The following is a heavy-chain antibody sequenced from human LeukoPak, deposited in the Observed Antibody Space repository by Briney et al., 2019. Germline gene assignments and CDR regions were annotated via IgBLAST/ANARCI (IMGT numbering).Heavy chain of an antibody. J-gene: IGHJ4*02. CDR3: ARVQYSSSWRTSDY. V-gene: IGHV4-31*03. Sequence: SETLSLTCTVSGGSISSGGYYWSWIRQHPGKGLEWTGYIYYSGSTYYNPSLKSRVTISVDTSKNQFFLKLSSVTAADTAVYYCARVQYSSSWRTSDYWGQGTLVTVSS. CDR2: IYYSGST. CDR1: GGSISSGGYY. D-gene: IGHD6-13*01.